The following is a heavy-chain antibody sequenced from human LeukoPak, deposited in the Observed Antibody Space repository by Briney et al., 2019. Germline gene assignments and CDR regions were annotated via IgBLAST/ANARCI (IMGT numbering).Heavy chain of an antibody. J-gene: IGHJ5*02. Sequence: PPGGSLRLSCGASGFTFSGYSVNWVRQAPGKGLEWVSYISSTSSIISYADSVKGRFTISRDNAKNSLFLQMNSLRDEDTAVYHCARWVGSGLGDTWFDPWGQGTLVTVSS. V-gene: IGHV3-48*02. CDR2: ISSTSSII. CDR3: ARWVGSGLGDTWFDP. D-gene: IGHD3-10*01. CDR1: GFTFSGYS.